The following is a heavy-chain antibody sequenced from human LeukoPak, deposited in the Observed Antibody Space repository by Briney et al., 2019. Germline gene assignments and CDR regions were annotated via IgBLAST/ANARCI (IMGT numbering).Heavy chain of an antibody. J-gene: IGHJ3*02. CDR2: IIPSFGTA. Sequence: SVKVSCKASGGTFSSYAISWVRQAPGQGLEWMGRIIPSFGTANYAQKFQGRVTITTDESTSTAYMELSSLRSEDTAVYYCARPNRGSGYDGAFDIWGQGTMVTVSS. D-gene: IGHD5-12*01. CDR3: ARPNRGSGYDGAFDI. CDR1: GGTFSSYA. V-gene: IGHV1-69*05.